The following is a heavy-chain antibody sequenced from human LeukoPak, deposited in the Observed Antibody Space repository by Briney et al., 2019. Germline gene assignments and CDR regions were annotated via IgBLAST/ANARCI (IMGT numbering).Heavy chain of an antibody. J-gene: IGHJ4*02. V-gene: IGHV4-39*07. CDR2: IYYSGST. Sequence: SETLSLTCTVSGGSISSSSYYWGWIRQPPGKGLEWIGSIYYSGSTYYNPSLKSRVTISVDTSKNQFSLKLSSVTAADTAVYYCAREHREQDGLWFGELLWHFDYWGQGTLVTVSS. D-gene: IGHD3-10*01. CDR3: AREHREQDGLWFGELLWHFDY. CDR1: GGSISSSSYY.